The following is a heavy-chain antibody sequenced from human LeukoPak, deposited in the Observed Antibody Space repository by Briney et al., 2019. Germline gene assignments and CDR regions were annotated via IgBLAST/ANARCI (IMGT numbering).Heavy chain of an antibody. CDR2: ISGDGADT. D-gene: IGHD2-2*01. CDR1: GFTFNRHA. V-gene: IGHV3-23*01. Sequence: AGGSLRLSCAASGFTFNRHAMSWVRQAPGKGLEWVSAISGDGADTYHADSVKGQFTIFRDSSTNALYLQMNSLRAEDTAIYYCAKSDCSPISCYVLDNWGQGTLVTVSS. CDR3: AKSDCSPISCYVLDN. J-gene: IGHJ4*02.